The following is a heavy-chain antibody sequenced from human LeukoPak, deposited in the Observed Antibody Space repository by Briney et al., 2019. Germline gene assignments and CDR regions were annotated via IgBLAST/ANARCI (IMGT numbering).Heavy chain of an antibody. Sequence: GASVKVSCKASGYTFTSYYIHWVRQAPGQGLEWMGVINVSGGGTTYAQRFQGRVTMTRDTSTSTVYMELSSLRSDDTAVYYCARAGGEYTSSSLDYWGQGTLVTVSS. CDR1: GYTFTSYY. D-gene: IGHD6-6*01. CDR3: ARAGGEYTSSSLDY. J-gene: IGHJ4*02. CDR2: INVSGGGT. V-gene: IGHV1-46*01.